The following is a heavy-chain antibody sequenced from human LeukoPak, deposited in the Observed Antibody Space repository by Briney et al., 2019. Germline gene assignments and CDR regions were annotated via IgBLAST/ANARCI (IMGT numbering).Heavy chain of an antibody. D-gene: IGHD3-10*01. V-gene: IGHV3-48*04. CDR1: GFTFSSYG. J-gene: IGHJ3*02. CDR3: ARGVRRLWFGEPTGAFDI. Sequence: GGSLRLSCAASGFTFSSYGMSWVRQASGKGLEWVACISSSGSTIYYADSVKGRFTISRDNAKNSLYLQMNSLRAEDTAVYYCARGVRRLWFGEPTGAFDIWGQGTMVTVSS. CDR2: ISSSGSTI.